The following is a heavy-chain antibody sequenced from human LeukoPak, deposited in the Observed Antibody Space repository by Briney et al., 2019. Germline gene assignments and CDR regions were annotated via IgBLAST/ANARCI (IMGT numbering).Heavy chain of an antibody. CDR2: INPSGGST. Sequence: GASVKVSCKASGYTFASYGISWVRQAPGQGLEWMGIINPSGGSTSYAQKFQGRVTMTRDTSTSTVYMELSSLRSEDTAVYYCARDSATQGFDYWGQGTLVTVSS. V-gene: IGHV1-46*01. J-gene: IGHJ4*02. CDR3: ARDSATQGFDY. CDR1: GYTFASYG. D-gene: IGHD2-15*01.